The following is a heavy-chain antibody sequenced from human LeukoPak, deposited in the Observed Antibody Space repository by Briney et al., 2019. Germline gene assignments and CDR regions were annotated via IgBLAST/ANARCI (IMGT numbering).Heavy chain of an antibody. CDR1: GGSISSGDYY. CDR3: ARGVTYYYDSSGPGGYYFDY. D-gene: IGHD3-22*01. V-gene: IGHV4-61*08. J-gene: IGHJ4*02. Sequence: PSQTLSLTCTVSGGSISSGDYYWTWVRQHPGKGLEWIVYIYYSGSTNYNPSLKSRVTISVDTSKNQFSLKLGSVTAADTAVYYCARGVTYYYDSSGPGGYYFDYWGQGTLVTVSS. CDR2: IYYSGST.